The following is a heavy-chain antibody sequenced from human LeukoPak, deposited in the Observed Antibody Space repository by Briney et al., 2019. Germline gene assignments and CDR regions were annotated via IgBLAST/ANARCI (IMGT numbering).Heavy chain of an antibody. CDR2: ISWNSGSI. D-gene: IGHD6-19*01. J-gene: IGHJ6*02. CDR1: GFTFDDYA. V-gene: IGHV3-9*01. Sequence: GGSLRLSCAASGFTFDDYAMHWVRQAPGKGLEWVSGISWNSGSIGYADSVKGRFTISRDNAKNSLYLQMNSLRAEDTALYYCAKDSGIAVAGTYYYYGMDVWGQGTTVTVSS. CDR3: AKDSGIAVAGTYYYYGMDV.